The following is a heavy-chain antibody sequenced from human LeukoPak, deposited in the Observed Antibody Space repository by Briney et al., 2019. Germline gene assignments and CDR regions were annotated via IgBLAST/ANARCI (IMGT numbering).Heavy chain of an antibody. CDR3: ARDTPQLELPVY. V-gene: IGHV4-59*12. CDR2: IYHSGST. Sequence: SETLSLTCTVSGGSISSYYWSWIRQPPGKGLEWIGYIYHSGSTYYNPSLKSRVTISVDRSKNQFSLKLSSVTAADTAVYYCARDTPQLELPVYWGQGTLVTVSS. D-gene: IGHD1-7*01. CDR1: GGSISSYY. J-gene: IGHJ4*02.